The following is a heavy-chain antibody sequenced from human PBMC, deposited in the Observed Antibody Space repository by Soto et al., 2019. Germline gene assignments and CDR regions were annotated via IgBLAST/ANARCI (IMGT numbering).Heavy chain of an antibody. J-gene: IGHJ3*02. CDR3: ARHVNPWAQGAFDI. Sequence: SDTLSLPLPVLGCPIRSCSFYWGLVRQPPGKGLEWIGNIYYSGSTYYNPSLKSRVTISVDTSKNQFSLKLSSVTAADTAVYYCARHVNPWAQGAFDIWGQGTMVTVS. CDR1: GCPIRSCSFY. D-gene: IGHD7-27*01. V-gene: IGHV4-39*01. CDR2: IYYSGST.